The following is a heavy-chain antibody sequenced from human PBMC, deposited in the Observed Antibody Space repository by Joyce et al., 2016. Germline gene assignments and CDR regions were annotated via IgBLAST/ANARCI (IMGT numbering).Heavy chain of an antibody. D-gene: IGHD2-21*02. Sequence: QAQLVQSGAQVKAPGAAVTLSCEASGYPVIIYSMHWVRQDPGQGLEWMGAVGPFERSPTYAQKVQGRLTMTRDTSTKTIYMELSSLTPDDTAIYYCARGDSFGSRRYFDPWGQGTLVTVSS. V-gene: IGHV1-46*01. CDR2: VGPFERSP. J-gene: IGHJ5*02. CDR3: ARGDSFGSRRYFDP. CDR1: GYPVIIYS.